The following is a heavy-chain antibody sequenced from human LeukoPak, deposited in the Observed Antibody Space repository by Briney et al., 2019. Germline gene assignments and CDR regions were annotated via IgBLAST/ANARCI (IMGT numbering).Heavy chain of an antibody. CDR3: ARAGIVVVIRAFDI. J-gene: IGHJ3*02. V-gene: IGHV1-18*01. CDR2: ISAYNGNT. CDR1: GYTFTSYG. Sequence: ASVNVSCKASGYTFTSYGISWVRQAPGQGLEWMGWISAYNGNTNYAQKFQGRVTMTRDTSISTAYMELSRLRSDDTAVYYCARAGIVVVIRAFDIWGQGTMVTVSS. D-gene: IGHD3-22*01.